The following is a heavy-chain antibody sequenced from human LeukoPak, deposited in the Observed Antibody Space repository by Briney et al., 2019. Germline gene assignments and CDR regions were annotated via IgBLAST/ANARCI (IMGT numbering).Heavy chain of an antibody. V-gene: IGHV3-15*01. D-gene: IGHD5-12*01. CDR2: IKRKTEGGMT. Sequence: GWEHRLSCACSEFTYSNAQMSWPRDAPRKGLEWVGCIKRKTEGGMTVYGAPVKGRFTISRDDSQNTLYLQMNSLNTEDTAVYYCTTDNGGYGRAWWFDPWGQGTLVTVSS. J-gene: IGHJ5*02. CDR1: EFTYSNAQ. CDR3: TTDNGGYGRAWWFDP.